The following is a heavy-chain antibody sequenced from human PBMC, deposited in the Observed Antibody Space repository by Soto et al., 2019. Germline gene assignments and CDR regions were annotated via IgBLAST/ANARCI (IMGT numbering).Heavy chain of an antibody. Sequence: EVHLVESGGGLVQPGGSLRLSCAASGFTFSDHYMDWVRQAPGKGLEWVGRTRNKANSYTTEYAASVKGRFTISRDDSKNSLYLQMNSLKTEDTAVYYCARATDLMVRALDYWGQGTLVTVSS. CDR3: ARATDLMVRALDY. V-gene: IGHV3-72*01. J-gene: IGHJ4*02. D-gene: IGHD3-10*01. CDR1: GFTFSDHY. CDR2: TRNKANSYTT.